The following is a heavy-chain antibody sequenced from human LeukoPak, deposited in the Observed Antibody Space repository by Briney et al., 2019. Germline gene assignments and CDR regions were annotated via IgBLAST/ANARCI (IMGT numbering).Heavy chain of an antibody. D-gene: IGHD6-13*01. V-gene: IGHV1-2*02. J-gene: IGHJ3*02. CDR3: ARQYSSSWYDNAFDI. CDR1: GYTFTGYY. Sequence: ASVKVSCKASGYTFTGYYMHWVRQAPGQGLEWMGWINPNSGGTNYAQKFKGRVTMTRDSSISTAYMELSRLRSDDTAVYYCARQYSSSWYDNAFDIWGQGTMVTVSS. CDR2: INPNSGGT.